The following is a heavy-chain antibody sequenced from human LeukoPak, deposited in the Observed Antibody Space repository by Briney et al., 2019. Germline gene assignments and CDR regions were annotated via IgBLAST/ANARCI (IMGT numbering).Heavy chain of an antibody. Sequence: ASVTVSFKASVCTFSSYAISWVRQAPGQGREWMGGIIPIFGTANYAQKFQGRVTITTDESTSTAYMELSSLRSEDTAVYYCASSNIKRFLEWLDSFDYWGQGTLVTVSS. CDR3: ASSNIKRFLEWLDSFDY. CDR1: VCTFSSYA. CDR2: IIPIFGTA. J-gene: IGHJ4*02. V-gene: IGHV1-69*05. D-gene: IGHD3-3*01.